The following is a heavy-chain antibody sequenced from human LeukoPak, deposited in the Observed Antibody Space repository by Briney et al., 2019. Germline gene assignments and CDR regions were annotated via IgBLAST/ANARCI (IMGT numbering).Heavy chain of an antibody. Sequence: PGGSLRLSCAASGFTFSDYYMSWIRQAPGKGLEWVSYISSSGSTIYYADSVKGRFTISRDNAKNSLYLQMNSLRDEDTAMYYCARDLWAFVEAAGISLQHWGQGTLVAVSS. CDR2: ISSSGSTI. J-gene: IGHJ1*01. V-gene: IGHV3-11*01. D-gene: IGHD6-13*01. CDR3: ARDLWAFVEAAGISLQH. CDR1: GFTFSDYY.